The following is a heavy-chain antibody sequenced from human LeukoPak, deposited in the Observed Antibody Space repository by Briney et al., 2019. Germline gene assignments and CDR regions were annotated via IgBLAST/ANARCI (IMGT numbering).Heavy chain of an antibody. D-gene: IGHD3-10*01. CDR3: ARAMVRGVLTTYFDY. J-gene: IGHJ4*02. V-gene: IGHV5-51*01. CDR2: IYPGDSDT. CDR1: GYSFTHYW. Sequence: GESLKISCKGSGYSFTHYWVGWARQMPGKGLEWMGVIYPGDSDTRYSPSFQGQVTISADKSISTAYLQWSSLRASDTAVYYCARAMVRGVLTTYFDYWGQGTLVTVSS.